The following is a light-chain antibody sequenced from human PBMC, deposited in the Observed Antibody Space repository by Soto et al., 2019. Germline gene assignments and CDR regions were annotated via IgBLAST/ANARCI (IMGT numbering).Light chain of an antibody. CDR2: DVS. J-gene: IGLJ1*01. V-gene: IGLV2-14*03. Sequence: QSVLTQPASVSGSPGQSITISCTGTSSDVGGYNYVSWYQHHPGKAPKLMIYDVSNRPSGVSNRFSGSKSGNTASLTISGLQAEDEADYYCSSYSSNNSPYVFGTGTKVTV. CDR1: SSDVGGYNY. CDR3: SSYSSNNSPYV.